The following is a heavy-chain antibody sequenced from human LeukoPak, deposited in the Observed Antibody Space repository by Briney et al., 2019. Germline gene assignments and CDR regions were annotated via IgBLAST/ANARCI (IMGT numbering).Heavy chain of an antibody. CDR1: GGTFSSYA. Sequence: SVKVSCKASGGTFSSYAISWVRQAPGQGLEWMGGIIPIFGTANYAQEFQGRVTITADESTSTAYMELSSLRSEDTAVYYCARHVSTTGTTGYYYFDYWDQGTLVTVSS. J-gene: IGHJ4*02. CDR2: IIPIFGTA. D-gene: IGHD1-1*01. V-gene: IGHV1-69*13. CDR3: ARHVSTTGTTGYYYFDY.